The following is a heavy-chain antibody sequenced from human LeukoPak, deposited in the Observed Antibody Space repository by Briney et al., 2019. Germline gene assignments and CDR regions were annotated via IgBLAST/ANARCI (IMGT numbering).Heavy chain of an antibody. CDR3: ARASGSYWWFDS. J-gene: IGHJ5*01. V-gene: IGHV1-2*02. Sequence: GASVKVSCKASGYTFTCYYLHWVRQAPGQGLEWMGCVNPNSGDTNYAQKFQGSVTMTRDTSISTVYVELSRLRSDDTAVYYCARASGSYWWFDSWGQGTLVTVSS. CDR2: VNPNSGDT. CDR1: GYTFTCYY. D-gene: IGHD1-26*01.